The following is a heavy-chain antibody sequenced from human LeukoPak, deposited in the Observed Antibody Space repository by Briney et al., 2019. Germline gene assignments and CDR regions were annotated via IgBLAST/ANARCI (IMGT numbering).Heavy chain of an antibody. CDR2: IRGSGDRS. V-gene: IGHV3-23*01. Sequence: HPGGSLRLSCAASGFTFSSYAMSWVRQAPGKGLEWVSGIRGSGDRSDYADSVKGRFTISTDNSKNTVYLQMNSLRAEDTAAYYCARDNRRGYFDWFRGYFDYWGQGTLVTVSS. D-gene: IGHD3-9*01. J-gene: IGHJ4*02. CDR3: ARDNRRGYFDWFRGYFDY. CDR1: GFTFSSYA.